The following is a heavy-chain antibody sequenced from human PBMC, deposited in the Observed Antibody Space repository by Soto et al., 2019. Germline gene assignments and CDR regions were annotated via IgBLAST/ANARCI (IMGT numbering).Heavy chain of an antibody. CDR2: IGGGDGST. CDR3: AKGILVKPPGTRTFDI. V-gene: IGHV3-23*01. Sequence: EVQLLESGGGLVQPGGSLRLSCAVSGFTFINYAMSWVRQPPGKGLEWVSTIGGGDGSTYYAESVKGRFTISKDNSNCALYLKMNSLRVGDTAIYYCAKGILVKPPGTRTFDIWGQGTMVIVSS. J-gene: IGHJ3*02. CDR1: GFTFINYA. D-gene: IGHD6-13*01.